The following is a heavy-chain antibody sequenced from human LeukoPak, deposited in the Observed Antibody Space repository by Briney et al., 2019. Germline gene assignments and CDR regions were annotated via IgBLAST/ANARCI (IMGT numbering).Heavy chain of an antibody. J-gene: IGHJ5*02. CDR2: IYYSGST. CDR3: ASGDYGDYGPFDP. V-gene: IGHV4-34*01. CDR1: GGSFSGYY. D-gene: IGHD4-17*01. Sequence: PSETLSLTCAVYGGSFSGYYWGWIRQPPGKGLEWIGSIYYSGSTYYNPSLKSRVTISVDTSKNQFSLKLSSVTAADTAVYYCASGDYGDYGPFDPWGQGTLVTVSS.